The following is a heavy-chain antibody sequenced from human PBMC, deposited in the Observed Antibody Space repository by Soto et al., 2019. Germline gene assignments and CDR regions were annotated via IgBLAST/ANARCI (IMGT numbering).Heavy chain of an antibody. V-gene: IGHV4-34*01. CDR1: GGSCSGYY. Sequence: QVQLQQWGAGLLKPSETLSLTCAVYGGSCSGYYWNWIRQPPGKGLEWIGEINHSGSTNYNPSLKSRVTLSVDTSKNQFSLKLSSVTAADTAVYYCARGWGRIFDYWGQGTLVTVSS. D-gene: IGHD7-27*01. CDR2: INHSGST. CDR3: ARGWGRIFDY. J-gene: IGHJ4*02.